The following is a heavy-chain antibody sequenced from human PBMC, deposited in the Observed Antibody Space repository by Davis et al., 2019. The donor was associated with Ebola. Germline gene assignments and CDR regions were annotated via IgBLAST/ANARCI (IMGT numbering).Heavy chain of an antibody. V-gene: IGHV3-48*02. CDR3: AREPPYDFWSGHIDY. D-gene: IGHD3-3*01. CDR1: GSTFSSYS. CDR2: ISSSSSTR. Sequence: PGGSLRLSCAASGSTFSSYSMNWVRQAPGKGLEWVSYISSSSSTRYYADSVKGRFTISRDNAKNSLYLQMNSLRDEDTAVYYCAREPPYDFWSGHIDYWGQGTLVTVSS. J-gene: IGHJ4*02.